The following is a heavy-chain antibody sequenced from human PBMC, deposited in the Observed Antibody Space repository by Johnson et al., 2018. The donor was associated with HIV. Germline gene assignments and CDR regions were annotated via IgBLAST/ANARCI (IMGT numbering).Heavy chain of an antibody. D-gene: IGHD7-27*01. V-gene: IGHV3-13*01. CDR2: IGTAGDT. J-gene: IGHJ3*01. CDR1: GFTFSSYE. Sequence: VQLVESGGGLVQPGGSLRISCPASGFTFSSYEMHCDRQATGKGQEWVSAIGTAGDTYYPGSVKGRFTISRENAKNTLYLQMTGLRDADQAVYYCSREIWETNGGFMVGDAFDLWGQGTMVAVSS. CDR3: SREIWETNGGFMVGDAFDL.